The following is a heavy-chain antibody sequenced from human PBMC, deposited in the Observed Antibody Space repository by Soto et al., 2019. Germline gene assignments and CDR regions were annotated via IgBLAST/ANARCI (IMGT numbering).Heavy chain of an antibody. CDR1: GYTFTSYG. CDR3: ARKKYNWNQAFDP. CDR2: ISAYNGNT. J-gene: IGHJ5*02. D-gene: IGHD1-20*01. Sequence: ASVKVSCKASGYTFTSYGISWVRQAPGQGLEWMGWISAYNGNTNYAQKLQGRVTMTPDTSTGTAYMELRSLRSDDTAVYYCARKKYNWNQAFDPWGQGTLVTVSS. V-gene: IGHV1-18*01.